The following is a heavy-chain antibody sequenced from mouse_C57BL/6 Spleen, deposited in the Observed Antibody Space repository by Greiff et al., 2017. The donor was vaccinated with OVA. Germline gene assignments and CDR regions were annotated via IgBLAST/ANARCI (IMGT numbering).Heavy chain of an antibody. D-gene: IGHD1-1*01. CDR1: GYTFTDHT. J-gene: IGHJ4*01. Sequence: VQLQESDAELVKPGASVKISCKVSGYTFTDHTIHWMKQRPEQGLEWIGYIYPRDGSTKYNEKFKGKATLTADKSSSTAYMQLNSLPSEDSAVYFCAIRHYYGSSIYAMDYWGQGTSVTVSS. V-gene: IGHV1-78*01. CDR2: IYPRDGST. CDR3: AIRHYYGSSIYAMDY.